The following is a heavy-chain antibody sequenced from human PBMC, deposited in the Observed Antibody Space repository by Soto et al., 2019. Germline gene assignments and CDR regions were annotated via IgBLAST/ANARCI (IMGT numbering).Heavy chain of an antibody. CDR3: AKETLQFGVIDY. CDR1: GFSFTTYS. J-gene: IGHJ4*02. D-gene: IGHD3-16*01. Sequence: GGSLRLSCAASGFSFTTYSMNWVRQAPGKGLEWVSYISSSGSTTYYADSVKGRFTSSRDNAKNSLYLQMNSLREEDTAVYRCAKETLQFGVIDYWGQGTLVT. V-gene: IGHV3-48*02. CDR2: ISSSGSTT.